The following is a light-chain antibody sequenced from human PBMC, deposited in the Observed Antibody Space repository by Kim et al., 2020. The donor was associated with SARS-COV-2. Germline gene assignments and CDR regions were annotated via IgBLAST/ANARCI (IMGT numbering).Light chain of an antibody. V-gene: IGKV1-8*01. CDR1: LEIINY. CDR2: AAS. J-gene: IGKJ1*01. CDR3: QQYYTYPQT. Sequence: ASTGDRITITCRATLEIINYLAWYQQKPGKAPYLLFYAASTLQSGVPSRFSGSGSGTDFTLTISYLQSEDFATYYCQQYYTYPQTFGQGTKVDIK.